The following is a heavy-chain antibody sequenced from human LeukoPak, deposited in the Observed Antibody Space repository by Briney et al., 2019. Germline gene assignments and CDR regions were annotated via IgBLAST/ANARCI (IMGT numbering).Heavy chain of an antibody. D-gene: IGHD3-3*01. CDR1: GFTFSSYS. J-gene: IGHJ6*04. CDR3: ARAGTDYDFWSGYPPLDV. CDR2: ISSSSSYI. Sequence: GGSLRLSCAASGFTFSSYSMDWVRQAPGKGLEWVSSISSSSSYIYYADSVKGRFTISRDNAKNSLYLQMNSLRAEDTAVYYCARAGTDYDFWSGYPPLDVWGKGTTVTVSS. V-gene: IGHV3-21*01.